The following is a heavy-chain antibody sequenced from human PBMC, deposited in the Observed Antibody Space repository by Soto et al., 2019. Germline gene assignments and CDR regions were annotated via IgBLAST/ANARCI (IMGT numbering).Heavy chain of an antibody. CDR2: INAGNGNT. D-gene: IGHD3-16*02. CDR1: GYTFTSYA. V-gene: IGHV1-3*01. J-gene: IGHJ5*02. CDR3: ARAASPVIKYNWFDP. Sequence: QVQLVQSGAAVKKPGASVKVSCKASGYTFTSYAMHWVRQAPGQRLEWMGWINAGNGNTKYSQKFQGRVTITRDTSASTAYMELSSLRSEDTAVYYCARAASPVIKYNWFDPWGQGTLVTVSS.